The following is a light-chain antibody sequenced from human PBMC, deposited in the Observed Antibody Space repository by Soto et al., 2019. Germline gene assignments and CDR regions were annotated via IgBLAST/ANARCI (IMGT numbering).Light chain of an antibody. CDR3: QQLNSYPR. J-gene: IGKJ3*01. V-gene: IGKV1-9*01. Sequence: DIQLTQSPSFLSASVGDRVTITCRASQGISSYLAWYQQKPGKAPKLLIYAASTLQSGVPSRFSGSGSGTEFTLTIGSLQPEDFATYYCQQLNSYPRFGPGTKVDIK. CDR2: AAS. CDR1: QGISSY.